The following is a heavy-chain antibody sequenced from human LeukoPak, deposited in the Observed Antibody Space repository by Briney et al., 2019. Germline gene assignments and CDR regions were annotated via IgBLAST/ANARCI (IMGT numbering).Heavy chain of an antibody. D-gene: IGHD6-19*01. V-gene: IGHV3-21*01. J-gene: IGHJ6*02. CDR3: AGSSNYYYYYGMDV. Sequence: PGGSLRLSCAASGFTSSIYGISWVRQAPGTGLEWVSAISGGGSNTYYADSVKGRFTISRDNAKNSLYLQMNSLRAEDTAVYYCAGSSNYYYYYGMDVWGQGTTVTVSS. CDR2: ISGGGSNT. CDR1: GFTSSIYG.